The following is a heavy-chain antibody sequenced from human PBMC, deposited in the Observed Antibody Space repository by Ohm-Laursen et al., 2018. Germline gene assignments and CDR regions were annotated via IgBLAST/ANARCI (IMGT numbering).Heavy chain of an antibody. CDR1: GFTFSSYA. CDR2: ISGSGGST. V-gene: IGHV3-23*01. CDR3: AKGASIRYFDWQFDY. Sequence: SLRLSCSASGFTFSSYAMSWVRQAPGKGLEWVSAISGSGGSTYYADSVKGRFTISRDNSKNTLYLQMNSLRAEDTAVYYWAKGASIRYFDWQFDYWGQGTLVTVSS. D-gene: IGHD3-9*01. J-gene: IGHJ4*02.